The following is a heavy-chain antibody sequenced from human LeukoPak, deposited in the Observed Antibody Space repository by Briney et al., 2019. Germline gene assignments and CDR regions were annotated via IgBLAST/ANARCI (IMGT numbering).Heavy chain of an antibody. J-gene: IGHJ4*02. D-gene: IGHD2-15*01. Sequence: PGGSLRLSCAASGFSFSSYWMTWVRQAPGVGLEWVANIKEDGSDKYYVDSVKGRFSISRDNAKNSLYLQMNSLRAEDTAVYYCARDKGYLAFDYWGQGTLVSVSS. CDR1: GFSFSSYW. CDR2: IKEDGSDK. CDR3: ARDKGYLAFDY. V-gene: IGHV3-7*01.